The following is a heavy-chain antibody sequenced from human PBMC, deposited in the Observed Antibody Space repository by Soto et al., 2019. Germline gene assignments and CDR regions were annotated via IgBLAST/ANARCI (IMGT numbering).Heavy chain of an antibody. CDR2: ISVSGGST. V-gene: IGHV3-23*04. D-gene: IGHD3-10*01. CDR1: GFTFSSYG. Sequence: EVQLVESGGGLVQPGGSLRLSCAASGFTFSSYGMSWVRQAPGTGVEWVSTISVSGGSTYHADSVKGRFTISRDKCNNTLYLQINSLTDEDTAASYCAKDMRGSGRYYRSGMDVWGQGTTVTVSS. CDR3: AKDMRGSGRYYRSGMDV. J-gene: IGHJ6*02.